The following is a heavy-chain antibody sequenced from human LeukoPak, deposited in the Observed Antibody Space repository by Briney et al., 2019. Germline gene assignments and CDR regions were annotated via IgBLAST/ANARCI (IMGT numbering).Heavy chain of an antibody. CDR3: ARLYLTPRDYFDY. J-gene: IGHJ4*02. CDR1: GGSISSSSYY. V-gene: IGHV4-39*01. Sequence: SETLSLTCTVSGGSISSSSYYWGWVRQPPGKGLEWIGSIYYSGSTYYNPSPKSRVTISVDTSKNQFSLKLSSVTAADTAVYYCARLYLTPRDYFDYWGQGTLVTVSS. D-gene: IGHD2-8*01. CDR2: IYYSGST.